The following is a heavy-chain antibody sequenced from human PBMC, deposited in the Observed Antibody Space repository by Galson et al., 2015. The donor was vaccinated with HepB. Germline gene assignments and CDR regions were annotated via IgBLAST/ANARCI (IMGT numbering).Heavy chain of an antibody. Sequence: SLRLSCAASGFTFSSYGMHWVRQAPGKGLEWVAVIWYDGSNKYYADSVKGRFTISRDNSKNTLYLQMNSLRAEDTAVYYCARDPLGVNNYSPDWFDPWGQGTLVTVSS. V-gene: IGHV3-33*01. CDR1: GFTFSSYG. D-gene: IGHD2-15*01. CDR3: ARDPLGVNNYSPDWFDP. CDR2: IWYDGSNK. J-gene: IGHJ5*02.